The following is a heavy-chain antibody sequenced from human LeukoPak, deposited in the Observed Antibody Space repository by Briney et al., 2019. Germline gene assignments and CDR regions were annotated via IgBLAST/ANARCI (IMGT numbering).Heavy chain of an antibody. V-gene: IGHV3-48*03. CDR1: GFTFSSYE. J-gene: IGHJ4*02. CDR3: ARDRSFRSSSSSLWN. D-gene: IGHD6-6*01. CDR2: ISSSGSTI. Sequence: GGSLRLSCAASGFTFSSYEMNWVRQAPGKGLEWVSYISSSGSTIYYADSVKGRFTISRDNAKNSLYLQMNSLRAEDTAVYYCARDRSFRSSSSSLWNWGQGTLVTVSS.